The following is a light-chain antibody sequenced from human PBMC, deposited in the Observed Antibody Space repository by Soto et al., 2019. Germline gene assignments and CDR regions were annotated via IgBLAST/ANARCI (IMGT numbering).Light chain of an antibody. CDR1: SSDVGGYNY. Sequence: QSVLTQPASVSGSPGQAITISCTGTSSDVGGYNYVSWYQQHPRKAPKLMIYEVTNRPSGVSNRFSGSKSGNTASLTISGLQAEDEADYYCSSYTSRSTLVFGTGTKLTVL. CDR3: SSYTSRSTLV. CDR2: EVT. J-gene: IGLJ1*01. V-gene: IGLV2-14*01.